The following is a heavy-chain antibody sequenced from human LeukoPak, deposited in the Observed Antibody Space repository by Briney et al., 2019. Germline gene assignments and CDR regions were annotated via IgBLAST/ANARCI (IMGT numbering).Heavy chain of an antibody. D-gene: IGHD3-16*02. V-gene: IGHV3-15*01. CDR3: TTSPWGSYRFAFDI. Sequence: PGGSLRLSCAASGFTFSTYWMHWVRQSPGKGLEWVGRIKSKTDGGTIDYAAPVKGRFTISRDDSTNTLYLQMNSLKTEDTAVYYCTTSPWGSYRFAFDIWGQGTLVTVSS. CDR1: GFTFSTYW. J-gene: IGHJ3*02. CDR2: IKSKTDGGTI.